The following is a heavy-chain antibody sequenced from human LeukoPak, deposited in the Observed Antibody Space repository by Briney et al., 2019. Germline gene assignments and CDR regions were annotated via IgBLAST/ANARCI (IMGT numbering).Heavy chain of an antibody. CDR3: AKSQLYYGSFDY. CDR1: GFTVSSNY. J-gene: IGHJ4*02. Sequence: SGGSLRLSCAASGFTVSSNYMSWVRQAPGKGLEWVSVIYSGGSTYYADSVKGRFTISRDNSKDTFYLQMNSLRAEDTAVYYCAKSQLYYGSFDYWGQGTLVTVSS. V-gene: IGHV3-66*01. CDR2: IYSGGST. D-gene: IGHD3-10*01.